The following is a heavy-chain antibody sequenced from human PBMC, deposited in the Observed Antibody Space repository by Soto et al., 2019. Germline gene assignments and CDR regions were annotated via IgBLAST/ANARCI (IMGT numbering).Heavy chain of an antibody. J-gene: IGHJ6*02. CDR1: GFTFSSYG. CDR2: ISYDGSNK. Sequence: QVQLVESGGGVVQPGRSLRLSCAASGFTFSSYGMHLVRQAPGKGLEWVAVISYDGSNKYYADSVKGRFTISRDNSKNTLYLQMNSLRAEDTAVYYCAKDLMGIVATLAYYYYGMDVWGQGTTVTVSS. D-gene: IGHD5-12*01. V-gene: IGHV3-30*18. CDR3: AKDLMGIVATLAYYYYGMDV.